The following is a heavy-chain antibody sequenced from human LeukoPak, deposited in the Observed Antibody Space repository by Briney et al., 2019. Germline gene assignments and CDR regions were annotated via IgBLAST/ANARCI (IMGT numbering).Heavy chain of an antibody. CDR2: ISYDGSNK. CDR3: ARGDGSGSHPYDY. CDR1: GFTFSSYG. J-gene: IGHJ4*02. V-gene: IGHV3-30*03. D-gene: IGHD3-10*01. Sequence: PGGSLRLSCAASGFTFSSYGMHWVRQAPGKGLEWVAVISYDGSNKYYADSVKGRFTISRDNSKNTLYLQMNSLRAEDTAVYYCARGDGSGSHPYDYWGQGTLVTVSS.